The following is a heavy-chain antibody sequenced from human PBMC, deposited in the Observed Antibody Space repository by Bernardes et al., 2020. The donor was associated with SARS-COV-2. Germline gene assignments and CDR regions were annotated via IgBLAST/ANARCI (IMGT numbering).Heavy chain of an antibody. CDR3: ARVDFSNLYYFDY. D-gene: IGHD4-4*01. Sequence: GGSLRLSCAASGFTFSSYTMNWVRQAPGTGLEWISSLSTSSSYISYSDSVRGRFTISRDNAKNSVSLQMNSLRAEDTAVYYCARVDFSNLYYFDYWGQGTPVTVSS. CDR2: LSTSSSYI. J-gene: IGHJ4*02. CDR1: GFTFSSYT. V-gene: IGHV3-21*06.